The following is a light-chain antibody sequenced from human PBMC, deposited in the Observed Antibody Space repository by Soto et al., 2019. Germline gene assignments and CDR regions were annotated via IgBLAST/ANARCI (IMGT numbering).Light chain of an antibody. Sequence: EIVMTRSPATLSVSPGERATLSCRASQSVSSNLVWYQQKRGQAPRLLIYGASTRATGIPARFSGSGSGTEFTLTISSLQSEDFAVYYCQQYNNWPPTFGQGTKLEIK. CDR2: GAS. CDR1: QSVSSN. CDR3: QQYNNWPPT. J-gene: IGKJ2*01. V-gene: IGKV3-15*01.